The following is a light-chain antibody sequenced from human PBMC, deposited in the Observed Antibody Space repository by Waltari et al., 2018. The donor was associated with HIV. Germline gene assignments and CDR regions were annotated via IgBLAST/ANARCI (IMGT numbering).Light chain of an antibody. J-gene: IGKJ2*01. V-gene: IGKV1-39*01. CDR3: QQSYSTPYT. CDR2: AAS. CDR1: QTISRF. Sequence: DIQMTQSPSSLSASMGDRVTITCRASQTISRFLNWYQQKLGKAPKLLIYAASSLQSGVPSRFSGSGSGTDFTLTISSLQPEDFATYYCQQSYSTPYTFGQGTKLEIK.